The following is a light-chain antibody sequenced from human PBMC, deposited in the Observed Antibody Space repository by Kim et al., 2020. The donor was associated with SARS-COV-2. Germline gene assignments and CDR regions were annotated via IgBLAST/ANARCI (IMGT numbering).Light chain of an antibody. J-gene: IGKJ2*01. CDR1: QSVTNNY. V-gene: IGKV3-20*01. Sequence: LSPGERATPSCRASQSVTNNYLGWYQQKPGQAPRLLMYGASSRATDIPDRFSGSGSRKDFTLTISRLEPEDFAVYYCQQYGSTPYTFGQGTKLEI. CDR3: QQYGSTPYT. CDR2: GAS.